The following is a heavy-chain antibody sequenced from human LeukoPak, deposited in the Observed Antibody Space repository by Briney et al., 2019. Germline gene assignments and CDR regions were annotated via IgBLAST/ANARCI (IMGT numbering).Heavy chain of an antibody. CDR2: IIPIFGTA. CDR1: GGTFSSYA. D-gene: IGHD2-2*02. Sequence: ASVKVSCKASGGTFSSYAISWVRQAPGQGLEWMGGIIPIFGTANYAQKFQGRVTMTRNTSISTAYMELSGLRSEDTAVYYCARHRARYCSSTSCYTGNWFDPWGQGTLVTVSS. CDR3: ARHRARYCSSTSCYTGNWFDP. J-gene: IGHJ5*02. V-gene: IGHV1-69*05.